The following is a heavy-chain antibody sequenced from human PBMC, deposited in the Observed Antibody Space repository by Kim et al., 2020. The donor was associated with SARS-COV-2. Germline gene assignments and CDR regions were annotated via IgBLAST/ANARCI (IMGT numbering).Heavy chain of an antibody. CDR3: TRRTIAVAGSAGITGFDP. V-gene: IGHV5-51*01. J-gene: IGHJ5*02. CDR1: GYNFVNYW. D-gene: IGHD6-19*01. CDR2: IYPGDSDT. Sequence: GESLKISCQASGYNFVNYWIGWVRQIPGKGLEYVGIIYPGDSDTRYSPSFQGQVTISADKSITTAYLHWSSLKASDTAMYYCTRRTIAVAGSAGITGFDPWGQGTLVTVSS.